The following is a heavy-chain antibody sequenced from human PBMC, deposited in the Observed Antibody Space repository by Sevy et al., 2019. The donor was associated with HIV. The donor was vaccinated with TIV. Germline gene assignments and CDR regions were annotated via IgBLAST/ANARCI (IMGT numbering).Heavy chain of an antibody. D-gene: IGHD2-2*01. Sequence: GGSLRLSCAASGFTFSSYAMSWVRQAPGKGLEWVSAISGSGGSTYYADSVKGRFTISRDNSKNTLYLQMNSLRAEDTAVYYCAKDPGSTRWGYYGMDVWGQGTTVTVSS. J-gene: IGHJ6*02. V-gene: IGHV3-23*01. CDR1: GFTFSSYA. CDR2: ISGSGGST. CDR3: AKDPGSTRWGYYGMDV.